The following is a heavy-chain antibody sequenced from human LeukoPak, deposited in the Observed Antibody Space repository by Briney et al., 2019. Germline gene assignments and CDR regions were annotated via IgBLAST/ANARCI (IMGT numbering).Heavy chain of an antibody. J-gene: IGHJ3*02. CDR2: ISSSSSYI. Sequence: GGSLRLSCAASGFTFSSYSMNWIRQAPGKGLEWVSSISSSSSYIYYADSVKGRFTISRDNAKNSLYLQMNSLRAEDTAVYYCARDNTGALHAFDIWGQGTMVTVSS. D-gene: IGHD5-18*01. V-gene: IGHV3-21*03. CDR3: ARDNTGALHAFDI. CDR1: GFTFSSYS.